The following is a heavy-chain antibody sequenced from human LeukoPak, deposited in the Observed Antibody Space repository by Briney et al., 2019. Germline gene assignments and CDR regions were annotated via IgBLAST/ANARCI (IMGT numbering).Heavy chain of an antibody. CDR2: INAGNGDT. CDR1: GYTFTSYA. CDR3: ARDRGGTGDFDY. Sequence: ASVKVSCKASGYTFTSYAMHWVRQAPGQRLEWMGWINAGNGDTKYSQKFQGRVTIARDTSASTAYMELSSLRSEDTAVYYCARDRGGTGDFDYWGQGTLVTVSS. V-gene: IGHV1-3*01. J-gene: IGHJ4*02. D-gene: IGHD1-1*01.